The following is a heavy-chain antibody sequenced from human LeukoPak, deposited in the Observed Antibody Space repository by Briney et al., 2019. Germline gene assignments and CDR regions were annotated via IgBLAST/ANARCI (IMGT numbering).Heavy chain of an antibody. D-gene: IGHD3-3*01. J-gene: IGHJ4*02. CDR1: GYTFTSYA. CDR2: INAGNGNT. CDR3: AREGSYDFWSGYPNYFDY. Sequence: ASVKVSCKASGYTFTSYAMHWVRQAPGQRLEWMGWINAGNGNTKYSQEFQGRVTITRDTSASTAYMELSSLRSEDMAVYYCAREGSYDFWSGYPNYFDYWGQGTLVTVSS. V-gene: IGHV1-3*03.